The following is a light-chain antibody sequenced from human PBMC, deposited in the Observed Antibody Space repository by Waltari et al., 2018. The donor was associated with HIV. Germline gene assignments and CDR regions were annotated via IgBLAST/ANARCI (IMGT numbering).Light chain of an antibody. Sequence: QSALTQPASVSGSPGQSITISCTGTSSDVGGYNIVPWYQQHPGKAPKLMIYEVSNRPSGVSNRFSGSKSGNTASLTISGLQAEDEADYYCSSYTSSSTLEVFGGGTKLTVL. CDR2: EVS. CDR1: SSDVGGYNI. V-gene: IGLV2-14*01. CDR3: SSYTSSSTLEV. J-gene: IGLJ2*01.